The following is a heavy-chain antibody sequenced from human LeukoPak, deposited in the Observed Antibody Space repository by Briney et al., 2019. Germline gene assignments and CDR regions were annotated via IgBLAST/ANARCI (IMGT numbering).Heavy chain of an antibody. V-gene: IGHV1-69*05. CDR3: ARERPPGDSSSWFLEGYFDI. J-gene: IGHJ4*02. CDR2: IIPIFGTA. D-gene: IGHD6-13*01. CDR1: GGTFSSYA. Sequence: SVKVSCEASGGTFSSYAITWVRQAPGQGLEWMGRIIPIFGTANYAQKFQGRVTITTDESTSTAYMELSTLRSDDTAVYYCARERPPGDSSSWFLEGYFDIWGQGTLVTVSS.